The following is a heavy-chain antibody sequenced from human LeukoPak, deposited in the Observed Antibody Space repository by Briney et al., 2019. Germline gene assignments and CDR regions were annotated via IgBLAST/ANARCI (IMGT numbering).Heavy chain of an antibody. J-gene: IGHJ4*02. CDR1: GYSFTDYG. CDR3: AREGTRIRARPIDY. V-gene: IGHV1-18*01. Sequence: ASVKVSCKASGYSFTDYGISWVRQAPGQGLEWMGWISAYNGNTKYAQILQGRVTMTTDTSTSTAYMDLRSLRSDDTAVYYCAREGTRIRARPIDYWGQGTLVTVSS. CDR2: ISAYNGNT. D-gene: IGHD6-6*01.